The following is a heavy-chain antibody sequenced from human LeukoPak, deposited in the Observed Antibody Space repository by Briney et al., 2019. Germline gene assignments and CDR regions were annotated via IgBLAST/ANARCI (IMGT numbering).Heavy chain of an antibody. CDR3: ARGQHRIAAAATGVGFDY. Sequence: SVKVSCKASGGTFSSYAISWVRQAPGQGLEWMGGIIPIFGTANYAQKFQGRVTITADESTSTAYMELSSLRSEDTAVYYCARGQHRIAAAATGVGFDYWGQGTLVTVSS. CDR1: GGTFSSYA. D-gene: IGHD6-13*01. CDR2: IIPIFGTA. V-gene: IGHV1-69*13. J-gene: IGHJ4*02.